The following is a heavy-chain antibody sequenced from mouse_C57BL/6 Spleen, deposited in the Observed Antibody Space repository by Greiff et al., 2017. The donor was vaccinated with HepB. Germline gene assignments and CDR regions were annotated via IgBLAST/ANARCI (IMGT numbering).Heavy chain of an antibody. J-gene: IGHJ2*01. Sequence: EVKLQQSGPELVKPGASVKISCKASGYTFTDYYMNWVKQSHGKSLEWIGDINPNNGGTSYNQKFKGKATLTVDKSSSTAYMELRSLTSEDSAVYYCARSGGYYSYYFDYWGQGTTRTVSS. CDR2: INPNNGGT. CDR3: ARSGGYYSYYFDY. CDR1: GYTFTDYY. D-gene: IGHD2-3*01. V-gene: IGHV1-26*01.